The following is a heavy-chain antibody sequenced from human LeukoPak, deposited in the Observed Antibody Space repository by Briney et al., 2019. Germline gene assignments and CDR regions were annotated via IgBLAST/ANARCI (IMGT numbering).Heavy chain of an antibody. D-gene: IGHD4/OR15-4a*01. J-gene: IGHJ4*02. CDR3: ARGEYNAMVPLFDY. CDR2: IKQDGSEK. CDR1: GFTFSSYW. Sequence: GGSLRLSCAASGFTFSSYWMSWVRQAPGKGLEWVANIKQDGSEKYYVDSVKGRFTISRDNAKNSLYLQMNSLRAEDTAVYYCARGEYNAMVPLFDYWGQGTLVTVSS. V-gene: IGHV3-7*01.